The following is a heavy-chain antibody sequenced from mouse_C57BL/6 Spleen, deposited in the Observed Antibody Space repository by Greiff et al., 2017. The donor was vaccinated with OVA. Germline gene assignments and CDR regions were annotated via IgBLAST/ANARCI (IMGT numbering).Heavy chain of an antibody. Sequence: VPPQQSGAELVRPGASVTPSCKASGYTFTDYEMHWVKQTPVHGLEWIGAIDPETGGTAYNQKFKGKAILTADKSSSTAYMELRSLTSEDAAVYYCTRGPDGYSFDYWGQGTTLTVSS. CDR1: GYTFTDYE. D-gene: IGHD2-3*01. CDR3: TRGPDGYSFDY. J-gene: IGHJ2*01. CDR2: IDPETGGT. V-gene: IGHV1-15*01.